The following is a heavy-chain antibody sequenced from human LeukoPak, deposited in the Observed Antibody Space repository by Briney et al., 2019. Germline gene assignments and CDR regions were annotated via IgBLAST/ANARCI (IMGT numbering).Heavy chain of an antibody. V-gene: IGHV1-58*02. D-gene: IGHD3-22*01. Sequence: GTSVKVSCKASGFTFTSSSMQWVRQARGQRLEWIGWIAVGSGNTNYAQKFQGRVSITRDMSTSTAYMELSSLRSEDTALYYCAAVFGSGYYYYFDYWGQETLVTVSS. CDR1: GFTFTSSS. CDR2: IAVGSGNT. CDR3: AAVFGSGYYYYFDY. J-gene: IGHJ4*02.